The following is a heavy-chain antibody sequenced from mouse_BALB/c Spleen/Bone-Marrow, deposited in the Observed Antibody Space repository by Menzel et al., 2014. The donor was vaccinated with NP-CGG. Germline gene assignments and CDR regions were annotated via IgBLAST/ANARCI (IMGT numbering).Heavy chain of an antibody. J-gene: IGHJ2*01. D-gene: IGHD2-14*01. V-gene: IGHV14-3*02. CDR3: ARYRLGTYFDY. CDR1: GFNIKDTY. CDR2: IDPANGNT. Sequence: EVQVVESGAELVKPGASVKLSCTASGFNIKDTYIHWVKQRPEQGLEWIGRIDPANGNTKYDPKFQGKATITADTSSSTAYLYLSRLTSEYTAVYYCARYRLGTYFDYWGQGTTLTVSS.